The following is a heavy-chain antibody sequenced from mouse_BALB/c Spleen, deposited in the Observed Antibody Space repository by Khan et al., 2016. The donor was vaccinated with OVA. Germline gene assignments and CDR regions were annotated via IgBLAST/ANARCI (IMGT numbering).Heavy chain of an antibody. J-gene: IGHJ2*01. CDR2: ISTDSVNT. V-gene: IGHV1S137*01. Sequence: QVRLHQSGPELVRPGVSVKISCKVSGYTFTDYSMHWVKQRHAKSLEWIGVISTDSVNTNYNQKFKGKATLTVDKSSRTAYMELSRMTADDSALYYCAIRDYLDYWVQGTTLTVAS. CDR3: AIRDYLDY. CDR1: GYTFTDYS.